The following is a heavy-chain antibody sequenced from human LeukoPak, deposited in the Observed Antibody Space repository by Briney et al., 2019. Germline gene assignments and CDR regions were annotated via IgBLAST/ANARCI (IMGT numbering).Heavy chain of an antibody. CDR3: ARDDVNVLWFGRTYYFDY. CDR2: ISAYNGNT. CDR1: GYTFTSYG. V-gene: IGHV1-18*01. J-gene: IGHJ4*02. D-gene: IGHD3-10*01. Sequence: ASVKVSCKASGYTFTSYGISWVRQAPGQGLEWMGWISAYNGNTNYAQKLQGRVTMTTDTSTSTAYMELRSVRSEDTGVYSCARDDVNVLWFGRTYYFDYWGQGTLVTVSS.